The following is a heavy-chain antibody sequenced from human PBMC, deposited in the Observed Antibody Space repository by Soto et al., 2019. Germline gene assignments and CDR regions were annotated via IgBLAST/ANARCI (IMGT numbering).Heavy chain of an antibody. CDR1: GFTFSSYA. V-gene: IGHV3-30*14. CDR2: ISYDGSNK. Sequence: GGSLRLSCAASGFTFSSYAMHWVRQAPGKGLEWVAVISYDGSNKYYADSVKGRFTISRDTSTNTLSLQMDSLRAEDTAVYYCVRPLPSGRNYGLDVWGQGTTVTVSS. J-gene: IGHJ6*02. D-gene: IGHD3-10*01. CDR3: VRPLPSGRNYGLDV.